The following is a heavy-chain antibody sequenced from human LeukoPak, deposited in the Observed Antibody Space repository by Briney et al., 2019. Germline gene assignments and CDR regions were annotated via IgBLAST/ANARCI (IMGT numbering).Heavy chain of an antibody. CDR2: IRVDNGHT. Sequence: ASVKVSCKASGYMFANYGITWVRQAPGQGLEWVGWIRVDNGHTNHAQNFQGRATMTTDTSTSTAYMEVRSLRPDDTAVYYCARDWDYIVDYWGQGTLVTVSS. D-gene: IGHD5-12*01. CDR3: ARDWDYIVDY. J-gene: IGHJ4*02. V-gene: IGHV1-18*01. CDR1: GYMFANYG.